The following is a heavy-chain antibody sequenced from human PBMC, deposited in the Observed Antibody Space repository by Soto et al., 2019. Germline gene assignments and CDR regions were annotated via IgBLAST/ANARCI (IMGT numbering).Heavy chain of an antibody. CDR3: ARDRIPRGPYSSSWFDAFDI. CDR2: ISHDGNNK. D-gene: IGHD6-13*01. J-gene: IGHJ3*02. Sequence: GGSLRLSCAASGFAFSSYGMHWVRQAPGKELEWVAVISHDGNNKYYADSVKGRFTISRDNSKNTLYLQMNSLRAEDTAVYYCARDRIPRGPYSSSWFDAFDIWGQGTMVTVSS. V-gene: IGHV3-30*03. CDR1: GFAFSSYG.